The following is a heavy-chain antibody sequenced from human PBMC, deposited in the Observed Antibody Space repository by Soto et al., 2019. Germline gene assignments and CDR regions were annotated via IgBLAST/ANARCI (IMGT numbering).Heavy chain of an antibody. J-gene: IGHJ5*02. Sequence: EVQLLEPGGGLVQSGESLRLSCAASGFTFSSYAMTWVRQAPGKGLEWVSPISGSGDYTYFAYSVKGRFTISRDNSKDTLYLQMNSLRVEDTAIYYCSKDSRSHPQACFDPWGHGTLVTVSS. CDR3: SKDSRSHPQACFDP. CDR2: ISGSGDYT. V-gene: IGHV3-23*01. D-gene: IGHD2-15*01. CDR1: GFTFSSYA.